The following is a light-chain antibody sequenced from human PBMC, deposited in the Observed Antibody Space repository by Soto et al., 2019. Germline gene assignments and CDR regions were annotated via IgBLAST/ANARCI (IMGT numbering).Light chain of an antibody. J-gene: IGLJ1*01. Sequence: QSVLTQPPSASGSPGQSVTISCTGTSSDVGAYDYVSWYQQHPGKAPKLMIYEINKRPSGVPDRFSGSKSGNTASLTVSGLQAEDEADYYCSSFAGSNTFPYVFGTGTKPTVL. V-gene: IGLV2-8*01. CDR3: SSFAGSNTFPYV. CDR2: EIN. CDR1: SSDVGAYDY.